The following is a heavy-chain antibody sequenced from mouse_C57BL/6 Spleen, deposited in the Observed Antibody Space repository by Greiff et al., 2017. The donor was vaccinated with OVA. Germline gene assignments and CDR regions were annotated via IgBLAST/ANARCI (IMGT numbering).Heavy chain of an antibody. Sequence: VQLQQSGAELVKPGASVTLSCTASGYTFTDYEMHWVKQTPVHGLEWIGDIDPETGGTAYTQKFKGKATLTADKSSSTAYLELRSLTSEDSAVYYCTCRSNWYFDDWGTGTTVTVSA. D-gene: IGHD1-1*01. CDR2: IDPETGGT. V-gene: IGHV1-15*01. J-gene: IGHJ1*03. CDR3: TCRSNWYFDD. CDR1: GYTFTDYE.